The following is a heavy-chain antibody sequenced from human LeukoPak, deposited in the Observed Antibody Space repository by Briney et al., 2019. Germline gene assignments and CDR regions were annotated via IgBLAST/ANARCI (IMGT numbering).Heavy chain of an antibody. V-gene: IGHV3-23*01. CDR3: AKGGPAATNHAFDI. CDR2: IGGGGSST. Sequence: PSETLSLTCAVSGGSFSGYYWSWVRQAPGQGMEWVSAIGGGGSSTYYADSVKGRFTISRDDSKNTLYLQMNSVRAEVTAIYYCAKGGPAATNHAFDIWGQGTMVTVSS. J-gene: IGHJ3*02. D-gene: IGHD2-2*01. CDR1: GGSFSGYY.